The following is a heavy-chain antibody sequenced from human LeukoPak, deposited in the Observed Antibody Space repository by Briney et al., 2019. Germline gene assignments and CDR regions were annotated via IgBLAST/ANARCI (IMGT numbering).Heavy chain of an antibody. J-gene: IGHJ6*02. CDR2: IKQDGSEK. CDR3: AGLAAAGGYYYYGMDV. V-gene: IGHV3-7*01. Sequence: PGGSLRLSCAASGFTFSSYWMSWVRQAPGKGLEWVANIKQDGSEKYYVDSVKGRFTISGDNAKNSLYLQMNSLRAEDTAVYYCAGLAAAGGYYYYGMDVWGQGTTVTVSS. D-gene: IGHD6-13*01. CDR1: GFTFSSYW.